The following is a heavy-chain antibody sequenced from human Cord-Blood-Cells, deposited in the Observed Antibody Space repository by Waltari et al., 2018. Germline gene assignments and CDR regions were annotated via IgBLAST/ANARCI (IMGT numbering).Heavy chain of an antibody. Sequence: PGVSVKVSCKVSGYTLTELSMHWVRQAPGKGLEWMGGFDPEDGETIYAQKFQGRVTMTEDTSTDTAYMELSSLRSEDTAVYYCATVSIAAAGSFDYWGQGTLVTVSS. D-gene: IGHD6-13*01. CDR1: GYTLTELS. J-gene: IGHJ4*02. V-gene: IGHV1-24*01. CDR2: FDPEDGET. CDR3: ATVSIAAAGSFDY.